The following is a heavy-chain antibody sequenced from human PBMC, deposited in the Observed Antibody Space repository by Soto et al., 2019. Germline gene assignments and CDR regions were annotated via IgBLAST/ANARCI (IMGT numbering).Heavy chain of an antibody. CDR3: AKDSVHNLYRTSSLEDCFGP. V-gene: IGHV3-23*01. D-gene: IGHD6-6*01. CDR1: GFTFSSYA. J-gene: IGHJ5*02. Sequence: EVQLLESGGGLVQPGGSLRLSCAASGFTFSSYAMSWVRQAPGKGLEWVSAISGSGGSTYYADSVKGRFTISRDNSKNTLYLQMNSLRAEDTAVYYCAKDSVHNLYRTSSLEDCFGPWGQGTLVTVSS. CDR2: ISGSGGST.